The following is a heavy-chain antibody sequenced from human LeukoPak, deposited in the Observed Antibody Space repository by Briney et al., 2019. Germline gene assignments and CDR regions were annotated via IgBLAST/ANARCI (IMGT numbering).Heavy chain of an antibody. Sequence: GGSLRLSCAASGFTFSSYWMSWVRQAPGKGLEWVANIKQDGSEKYYVDSVKGRFTISRDNAKNSLYLQMNSLRAEDTAVYYCARDIMITFGGVIVNFDYWGQGTLVTVSS. CDR3: ARDIMITFGGVIVNFDY. J-gene: IGHJ4*02. D-gene: IGHD3-16*02. CDR2: IKQDGSEK. CDR1: GFTFSSYW. V-gene: IGHV3-7*01.